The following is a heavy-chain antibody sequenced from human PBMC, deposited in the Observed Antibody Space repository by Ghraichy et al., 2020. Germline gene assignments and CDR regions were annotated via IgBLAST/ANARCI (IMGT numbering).Heavy chain of an antibody. V-gene: IGHV4-34*01. D-gene: IGHD3-16*02. CDR3: AIEYYDYVWGSYRSGDY. J-gene: IGHJ4*02. CDR1: GGSFSGYY. Sequence: SETLSLTCAVYGGSFSGYYWSWIRQPPGKGLEWIGEINHSGSTNYNPSLKSRVTISVDTSKNQFSLKLSSVTAADTAVYYCAIEYYDYVWGSYRSGDYWGQGTLVTVSS. CDR2: INHSGST.